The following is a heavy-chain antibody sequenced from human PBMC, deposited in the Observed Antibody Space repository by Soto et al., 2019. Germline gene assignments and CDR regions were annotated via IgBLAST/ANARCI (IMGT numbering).Heavy chain of an antibody. D-gene: IGHD6-19*01. CDR1: GDSISSYY. J-gene: IGHJ4*02. Sequence: LSLTCSVSGDSISSYYWSWIRQPPGKGLEWIGYFYFIGSTDYNPSLESRVTISVDTSKNQLSLRLTSVTAADTAVYYCARHRQWLVKARGAYYFDYWGQGTLVTVSS. CDR2: FYFIGST. CDR3: ARHRQWLVKARGAYYFDY. V-gene: IGHV4-59*08.